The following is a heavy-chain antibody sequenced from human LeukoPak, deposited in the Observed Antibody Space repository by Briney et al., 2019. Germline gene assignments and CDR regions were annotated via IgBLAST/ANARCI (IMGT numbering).Heavy chain of an antibody. D-gene: IGHD4-11*01. CDR3: ARHPAYYSNYNFDY. Sequence: SETLSLTCTVSGGSISSSSYHWGWIRQPPGKGLEWIGSIYYSGSTYYNPSLKSRVTISVDTSKNQFSLKLSSVTAADTAVYYCARHPAYYSNYNFDYWGQGTLVTVSS. CDR2: IYYSGST. CDR1: GGSISSSSYH. V-gene: IGHV4-39*01. J-gene: IGHJ4*02.